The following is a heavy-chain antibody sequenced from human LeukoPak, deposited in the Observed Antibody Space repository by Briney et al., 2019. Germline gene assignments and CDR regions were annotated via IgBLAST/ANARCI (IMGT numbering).Heavy chain of an antibody. D-gene: IGHD6-6*01. J-gene: IGHJ4*02. CDR2: IFHTGST. V-gene: IGHV4-59*11. CDR1: GASMSSHY. CDR3: ANEGVPARPGVGS. Sequence: SETLSLTCTVSGASMSSHYWTWIRQDPGTGLEWIGNIFHTGSTSYNPSLESRVTISLDTSNNQFSLKLTSVTAADTAVYYCANEGVPARPGVGSWGQGTLVTVSS.